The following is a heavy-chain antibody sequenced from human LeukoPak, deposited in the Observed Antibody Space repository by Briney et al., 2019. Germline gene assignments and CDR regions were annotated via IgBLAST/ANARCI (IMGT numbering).Heavy chain of an antibody. J-gene: IGHJ4*02. Sequence: SETLSLTCTVSGGSISSYYWSWIRQPPGKGLEWIGYIYYSGSTNYNPSLKSRVTISVDTSKNQFSLKLSSVTAADTAVYYCARVQRFIAAAGHFDYWGQGTLVTVSS. CDR3: ARVQRFIAAAGHFDY. D-gene: IGHD6-13*01. V-gene: IGHV4-59*01. CDR2: IYYSGST. CDR1: GGSISSYY.